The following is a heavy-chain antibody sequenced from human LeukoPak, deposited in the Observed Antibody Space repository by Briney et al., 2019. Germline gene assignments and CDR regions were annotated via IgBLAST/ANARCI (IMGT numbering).Heavy chain of an antibody. D-gene: IGHD1-26*01. CDR1: GYTFTDCH. CDR3: ARDDSGNDYNAFDV. CDR2: IDPKSGGT. Sequence: ASLKVSCKTSGYTFTDCHMHWVRQAPGQGLEWMGWIDPKSGGTKYAQRFQGRAIMTRDTSISTTYMELTSLGSDDTAVYYCARDDSGNDYNAFDVWGQGTKVTVSS. V-gene: IGHV1-2*02. J-gene: IGHJ3*01.